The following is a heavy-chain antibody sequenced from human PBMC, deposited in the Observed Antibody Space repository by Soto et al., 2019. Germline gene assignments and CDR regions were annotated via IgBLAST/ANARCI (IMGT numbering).Heavy chain of an antibody. V-gene: IGHV3-9*01. Sequence: GGSLRLSSAASGFTFDDYAMHWVRQSPGKGLEWVSGISWNSGSIGYADSVKGRFTISRDNAKNSLYLQMNSLRAEDTALYYCAKGGRRWLQYNFDYWGQGTLVTVSS. D-gene: IGHD5-12*01. J-gene: IGHJ4*02. CDR3: AKGGRRWLQYNFDY. CDR2: ISWNSGSI. CDR1: GFTFDDYA.